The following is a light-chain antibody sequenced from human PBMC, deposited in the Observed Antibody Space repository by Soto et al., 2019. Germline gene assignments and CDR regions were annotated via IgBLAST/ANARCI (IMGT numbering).Light chain of an antibody. V-gene: IGLV2-11*01. CDR2: DVS. CDR3: CSYAGSPRYV. Sequence: QSALTQPRSVSGSPGQSVTISCTGTSSDVGGYNYVSWYQQHPGKAPKVMIYDVSERPSGVPDRFSGSKSGNTASLTISGLQAEDMADYYCCSYAGSPRYVFGTGTKLTVL. CDR1: SSDVGGYNY. J-gene: IGLJ1*01.